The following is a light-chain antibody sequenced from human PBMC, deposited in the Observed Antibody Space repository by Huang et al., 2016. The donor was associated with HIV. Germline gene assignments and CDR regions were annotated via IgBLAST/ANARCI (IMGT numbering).Light chain of an antibody. J-gene: IGKJ1*01. CDR2: GPS. CDR3: QQYNNLPRT. V-gene: IGKV3-15*01. CDR1: RSISSD. Sequence: EIVLTQSPATLSVSPGERATLSCRASRSISSDLAWYQQRPGQAPRLLIHGPSTRATGIPARFSGSGSGTEFTRTVSSLQSEDFAIYYCQQYNNLPRTVGQGTRVEI.